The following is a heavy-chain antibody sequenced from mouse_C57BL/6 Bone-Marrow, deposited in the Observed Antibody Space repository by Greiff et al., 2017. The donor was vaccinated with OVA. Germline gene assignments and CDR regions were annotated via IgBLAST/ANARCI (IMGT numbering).Heavy chain of an antibody. J-gene: IGHJ3*01. CDR2: IDPSDSYT. CDR1: GYTFTSYW. Sequence: QVQLQQPGAELVKPGASVKLSCKASGYTFTSYWMQWVKQRPGQGLEWIGEIDPSDSYTNYNQKFKGKATLTVDTSSSTAYMQLSSLTSEDSAVYYCAKSLYYYGSAITYWGQGTLVTVSA. V-gene: IGHV1-50*01. CDR3: AKSLYYYGSAITY. D-gene: IGHD1-1*01.